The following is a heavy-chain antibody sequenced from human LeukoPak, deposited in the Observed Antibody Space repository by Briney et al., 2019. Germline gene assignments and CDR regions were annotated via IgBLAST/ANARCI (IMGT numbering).Heavy chain of an antibody. CDR3: ARAYSAWSSDY. Sequence: ASVNVSCKASGYSFTSYYMHWLRQAPGQGLEWMGMIITAGGSTIHAHDFQGRVTMTRDTSTATVYMELSSLTSEDTAVYFCARAYSAWSSDYWGQGTLVTVSS. CDR2: IITAGGST. V-gene: IGHV1-46*01. CDR1: GYSFTSYY. J-gene: IGHJ4*02. D-gene: IGHD6-19*01.